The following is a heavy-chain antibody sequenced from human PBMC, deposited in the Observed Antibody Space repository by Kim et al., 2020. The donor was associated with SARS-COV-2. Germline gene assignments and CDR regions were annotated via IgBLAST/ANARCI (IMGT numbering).Heavy chain of an antibody. V-gene: IGHV1-69*04. CDR1: GGTFSSNA. CDR2: IIPILGTA. CDR3: ARGEPPNRGDFYYYGMDV. D-gene: IGHD1-26*01. J-gene: IGHJ6*02. Sequence: SVKVSCKTSGGTFSSNAITWVRQAPGQGLEWVGRIIPILGTANYAQKLQGRVTITADKSTSTAYMELSSLRSEDTAVYYCARGEPPNRGDFYYYGMDVWGQGTTVTVSS.